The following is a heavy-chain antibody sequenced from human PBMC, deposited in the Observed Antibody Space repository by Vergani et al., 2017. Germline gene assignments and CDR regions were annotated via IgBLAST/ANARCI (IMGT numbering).Heavy chain of an antibody. CDR3: ARDKREYYYDSSGYTLLP. J-gene: IGHJ5*02. CDR2: IIPIFGTA. Sequence: QVQLVQSGAEVKKPGSSVKVSCKASGGTFSSYDISWVRQAPGQGLEWMGGIIPIFGTANYAQKFKGRVTITADESTSTAYMELSSLRSEDTAVYYCARDKREYYYDSSGYTLLPWGQGTLVTVSS. V-gene: IGHV1-69*01. D-gene: IGHD3-22*01. CDR1: GGTFSSYD.